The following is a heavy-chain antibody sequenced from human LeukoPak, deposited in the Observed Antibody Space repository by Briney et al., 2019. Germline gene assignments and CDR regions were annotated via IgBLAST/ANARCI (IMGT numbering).Heavy chain of an antibody. V-gene: IGHV3-53*01. Sequence: GGSLRLSCADSGFTFSGYWMNWVRQAPGKGLEWVSSIYSGGSTYYADSVKGRFTISRDNSKNTLYLQMNSLRAEDTAAYYCAREKDILTGSSMDVWGQGTTVTVSS. CDR1: GFTFSGYW. J-gene: IGHJ6*02. CDR3: AREKDILTGSSMDV. D-gene: IGHD3-9*01. CDR2: IYSGGST.